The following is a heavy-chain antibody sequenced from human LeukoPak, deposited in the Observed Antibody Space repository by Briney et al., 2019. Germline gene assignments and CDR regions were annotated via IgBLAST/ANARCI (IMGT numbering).Heavy chain of an antibody. CDR2: IYPDDSDT. CDR3: ARRSYYDSGGYYYDF. Sequence: GESLKISCKGSGYIFTNNCIAWVRQMPGKGLEWMGIIYPDDSDTRYSPSFQGQVTISADKSISTAYLQWSSLKASDTAMYYCARRSYYDSGGYYYDFWGQGTLVTVSS. V-gene: IGHV5-51*01. J-gene: IGHJ4*02. D-gene: IGHD3-22*01. CDR1: GYIFTNNC.